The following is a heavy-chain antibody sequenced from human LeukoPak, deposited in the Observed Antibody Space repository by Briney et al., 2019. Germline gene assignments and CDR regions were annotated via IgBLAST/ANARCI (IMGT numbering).Heavy chain of an antibody. Sequence: SETLSLTCTASGGSISSYYWSWIRQPPGKGLEWIGYIYYSGSTNYNPSLKSRVTISVDTSKNQFSPKLSSVTAADTAVYYCARPGPSSAAFDIWGQGTMVTVSS. CDR2: IYYSGST. J-gene: IGHJ3*02. D-gene: IGHD3-22*01. CDR3: ARPGPSSAAFDI. CDR1: GGSISSYY. V-gene: IGHV4-59*08.